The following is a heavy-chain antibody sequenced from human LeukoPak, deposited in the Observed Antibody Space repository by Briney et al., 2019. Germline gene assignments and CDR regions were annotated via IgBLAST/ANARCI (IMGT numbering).Heavy chain of an antibody. CDR1: GFTFSSYW. Sequence: PGGSLRLSCAASGFTFSSYWMSWVRQAPGKGLEWVANIKQDGSEKYYVDSVKGRFSISRDNAKNSLYLQMHSLRAEDTAVYYCARSNREFASGSGDYWGQGTLVTASS. J-gene: IGHJ4*02. CDR3: ARSNREFASGSGDY. V-gene: IGHV3-7*05. CDR2: IKQDGSEK. D-gene: IGHD3-10*01.